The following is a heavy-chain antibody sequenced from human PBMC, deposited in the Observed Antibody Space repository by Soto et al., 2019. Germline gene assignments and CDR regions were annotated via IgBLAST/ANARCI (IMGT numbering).Heavy chain of an antibody. CDR2: IYYSGST. D-gene: IGHD6-19*01. V-gene: IGHV4-39*01. CDR3: ARLLEQWLGNNWFDP. J-gene: IGHJ5*02. CDR1: GGSISSSSYY. Sequence: LSLTCTVSGGSISSSSYYWGWIRQPPGKGLEWIGSIYYSGSTYYHPSLKSRVTISVDTSKNQFSLKLSSVTAADTAVYYCARLLEQWLGNNWFDPWGQGTLVTVSS.